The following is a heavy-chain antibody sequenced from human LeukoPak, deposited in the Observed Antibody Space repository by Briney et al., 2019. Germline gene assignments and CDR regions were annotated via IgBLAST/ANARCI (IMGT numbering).Heavy chain of an antibody. Sequence: SETLSLTCAVYGGSSSGYYWNWIRQPPGEGLEWIGEINHRGNTNYNPSLKSRVTMSVDTSKNQVSLELRSVTAADTAVYYCARGDATSVTRFRPRPYLDYWGQGTLVTVSS. CDR1: GGSSSGYY. D-gene: IGHD4-17*01. V-gene: IGHV4-34*01. CDR3: ARGDATSVTRFRPRPYLDY. CDR2: INHRGNT. J-gene: IGHJ4*02.